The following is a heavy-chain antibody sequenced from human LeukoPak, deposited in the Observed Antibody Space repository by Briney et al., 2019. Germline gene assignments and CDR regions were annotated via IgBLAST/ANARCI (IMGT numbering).Heavy chain of an antibody. D-gene: IGHD3-16*01. CDR2: IYSGGST. V-gene: IGHV3-53*01. Sequence: PGGSLRLSCAASGFTVSSNYMSWVRQAPGKGLEWVSVIYSGGSTYYADSVKGRFTISRDNSKSTLYLQMNSLRAEDTAVYYCASPRGRDHYYGMDVWGQGTTVTVSS. CDR1: GFTVSSNY. CDR3: ASPRGRDHYYGMDV. J-gene: IGHJ6*02.